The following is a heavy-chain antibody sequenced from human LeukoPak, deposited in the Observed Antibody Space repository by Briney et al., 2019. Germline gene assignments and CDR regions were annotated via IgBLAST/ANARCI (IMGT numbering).Heavy chain of an antibody. CDR3: ARETTYYYDSSGYYFDAFDI. CDR1: GGSISSGSYY. J-gene: IGHJ3*02. Sequence: SETLSLTCTVSGGSISSGSYYWSWLRQPAGQGLEWSVRIYSSGSTNYNPSLKSRVTISVDTPKNQFSLKLSSVTAADTAVYYCARETTYYYDSSGYYFDAFDIWGQGTMVTVSS. V-gene: IGHV4-61*02. D-gene: IGHD3-22*01. CDR2: IYSSGST.